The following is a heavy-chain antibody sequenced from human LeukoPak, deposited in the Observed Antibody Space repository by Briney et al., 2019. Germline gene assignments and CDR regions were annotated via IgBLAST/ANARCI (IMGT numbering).Heavy chain of an antibody. D-gene: IGHD4-17*01. CDR3: ARALYGDYAGDY. Sequence: GGSLRLSRAASGFTFSSYSMIWVRQAPGKGLEWVSPISSSSSYIYYADSGRGRFTISRDNAKNWLYLQMNSRRAEDTAVYYGARALYGDYAGDYWGQGTLVTVSS. J-gene: IGHJ4*02. CDR1: GFTFSSYS. CDR2: ISSSSSYI. V-gene: IGHV3-21*01.